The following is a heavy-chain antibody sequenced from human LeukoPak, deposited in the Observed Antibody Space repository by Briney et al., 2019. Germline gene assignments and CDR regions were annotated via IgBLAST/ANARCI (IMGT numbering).Heavy chain of an antibody. CDR3: ARERVVVAVDFDY. Sequence: PGESLRISCKGSGYSFTSYWISWVRQMPGKGLEWMGGIDPSDSYTNYSPSFQGHVTISADKSISTAYLQWGSLKASDTAMYYCARERVVVAVDFDYWGQGTLVTVSS. CDR2: IDPSDSYT. CDR1: GYSFTSYW. J-gene: IGHJ4*02. V-gene: IGHV5-10-1*01. D-gene: IGHD2-15*01.